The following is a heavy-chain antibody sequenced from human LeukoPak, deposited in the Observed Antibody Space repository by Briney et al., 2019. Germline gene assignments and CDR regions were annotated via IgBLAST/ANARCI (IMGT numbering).Heavy chain of an antibody. CDR3: ARKDVDTAMVPKAGYYYYGMDV. CDR2: IWYDGSNK. J-gene: IGHJ6*04. Sequence: GGSLRLSCAASGFTFSSYSMHWVRQAPGKGLEWVAVIWYDGSNKYYADSVKGRFTISRDNSKNTLYLQMNSLRAEDTAVYYCARKDVDTAMVPKAGYYYYGMDVWGKGTTVTVSS. V-gene: IGHV3-33*01. D-gene: IGHD5-18*01. CDR1: GFTFSSYS.